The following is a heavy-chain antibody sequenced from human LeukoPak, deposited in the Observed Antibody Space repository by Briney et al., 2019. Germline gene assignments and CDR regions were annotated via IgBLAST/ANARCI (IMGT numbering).Heavy chain of an antibody. CDR2: IYYSGST. Sequence: SETLSLTCTVSGGSISSYYWSWIRQPPGKGLEWIGYIYYSGSTNYNPSLKSRVTISLDTSRNQFSLNLISVTAADTALYYCASSRRGFQYWGQGTLVAVSS. J-gene: IGHJ1*01. D-gene: IGHD5-24*01. CDR3: ASSRRGFQY. V-gene: IGHV4-59*08. CDR1: GGSISSYY.